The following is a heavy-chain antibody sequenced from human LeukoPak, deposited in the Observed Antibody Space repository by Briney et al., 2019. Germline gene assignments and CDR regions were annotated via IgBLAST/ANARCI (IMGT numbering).Heavy chain of an antibody. V-gene: IGHV4-34*01. J-gene: IGHJ5*02. Sequence: SETLSLTCAVYGGSFSGYYWSWIRQPPGKGLEWIGEINHSGSTNYNPSLKSRVTISVDTSKNQFSLKLSSVTAADTAVYYCARGRVTIFGVVGLDPWGQGTLVTVSS. CDR3: ARGRVTIFGVVGLDP. D-gene: IGHD3-3*01. CDR1: GGSFSGYY. CDR2: INHSGST.